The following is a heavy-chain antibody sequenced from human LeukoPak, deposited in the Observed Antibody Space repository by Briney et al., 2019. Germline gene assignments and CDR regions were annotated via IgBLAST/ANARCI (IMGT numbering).Heavy chain of an antibody. CDR2: IIPIFGTA. D-gene: IGHD6-6*01. CDR1: GGTFSSYA. V-gene: IGHV1-69*05. J-gene: IGHJ4*02. Sequence: GASVKVSCKASGGTFSSYAISWVRQAPGQGLEWMGGIIPIFGTANYAQKFQGRVTITTDESTSTAYMELSSLRSEDTAVYYCARGLSSSSLGDYWGQGTLVTVSS. CDR3: ARGLSSSSLGDY.